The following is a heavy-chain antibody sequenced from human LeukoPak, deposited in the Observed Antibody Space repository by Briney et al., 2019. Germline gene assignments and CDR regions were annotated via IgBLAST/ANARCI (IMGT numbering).Heavy chain of an antibody. CDR2: INPNSGGT. CDR1: GYTLTGYY. J-gene: IGHJ3*02. Sequence: GASVKVSCKASGYTLTGYYMHWVRQAPGQGLEWMGWINPNSGGTNYAQKFQGRVTMTRDTSISTAYMELSRLRSDDTAVYYCARVNSSGLDAFDIWGQGTMVTVSS. V-gene: IGHV1-2*02. CDR3: ARVNSSGLDAFDI. D-gene: IGHD3-22*01.